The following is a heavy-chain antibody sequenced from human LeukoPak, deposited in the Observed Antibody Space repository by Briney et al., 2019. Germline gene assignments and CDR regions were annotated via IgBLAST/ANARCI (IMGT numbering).Heavy chain of an antibody. D-gene: IGHD6-13*01. CDR2: IYYSGST. V-gene: IGHV4-39*01. J-gene: IGHJ4*02. CDR3: ARLENAAGYSSSWPVDY. Sequence: SETLSLTCTVSGGSISSSSYSWGWIRQPPGKGLEWIGSIYYSGSTYYNPSLKSRVTISVDTSKNQFSLKLSSVTASDTAVYYCARLENAAGYSSSWPVDYWGQGTLVTVSS. CDR1: GGSISSSSYS.